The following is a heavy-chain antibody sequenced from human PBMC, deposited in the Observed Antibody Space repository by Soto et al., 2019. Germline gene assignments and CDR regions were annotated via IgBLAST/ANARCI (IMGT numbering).Heavy chain of an antibody. CDR3: ASHPSDFWFDP. V-gene: IGHV4-39*01. CDR1: GGSISSSSYF. J-gene: IGHJ5*02. D-gene: IGHD2-21*02. Sequence: QLQLQESGPGLVKPSETLSLTCTVSGGSISSSSYFWGWIRQPPGKGLEWIGSIYYSGSTYYNPSRERRVTVSVDTTKNQFSLKLSSVTAADTAVYYCASHPSDFWFDPWGQGTLVTVSS. CDR2: IYYSGST.